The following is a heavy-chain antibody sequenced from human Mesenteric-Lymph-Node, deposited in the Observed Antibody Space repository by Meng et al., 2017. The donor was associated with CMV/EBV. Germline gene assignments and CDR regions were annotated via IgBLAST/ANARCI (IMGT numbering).Heavy chain of an antibody. CDR3: TGDSVSNPNLDY. J-gene: IGHJ4*02. Sequence: VDLLESGGGLVQPGGSLGLSCAASGFNVRDKYMSWVRQAPGKGLEWVCIIYRGDNTYYIDSVKDRFTVSRDNSKNTMYLQMNSLRVEDTAVYYCTGDSVSNPNLDYWGQGTLVTVSS. V-gene: IGHV3-66*01. CDR2: IYRGDNT. D-gene: IGHD3-10*01. CDR1: GFNVRDKY.